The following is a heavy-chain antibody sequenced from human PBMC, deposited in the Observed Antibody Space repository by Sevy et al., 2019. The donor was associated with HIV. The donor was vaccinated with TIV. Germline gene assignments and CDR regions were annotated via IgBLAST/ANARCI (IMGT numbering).Heavy chain of an antibody. V-gene: IGHV1-24*01. CDR2: FDPEDDEK. CDR1: GRTLTELS. Sequence: ASVKVSCKVSGRTLTELSIYWVRQAPGKGLEWMGTFDPEDDEKIYAQKFQGRVTMTEDTSTDTAYMELSRLRSEDTAVYYCATTKDYYDYSGYPFDYWGQGTLVTVSS. CDR3: ATTKDYYDYSGYPFDY. J-gene: IGHJ4*02. D-gene: IGHD3-22*01.